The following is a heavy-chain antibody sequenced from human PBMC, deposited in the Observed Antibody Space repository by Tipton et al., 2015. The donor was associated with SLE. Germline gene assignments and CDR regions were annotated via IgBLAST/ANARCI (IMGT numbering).Heavy chain of an antibody. CDR1: DGSISSTNYY. J-gene: IGHJ6*03. Sequence: TLSLTCTVSDGSISSTNYYWGWIRQPPGKGLEWIGSIFYTGSTYYNPSLKSRVSFSIDTSKHQFSLKLNSVTAADTAVYYCARVDTYYDFWSGYSPFYYYYMDVWGKGTTFTVSS. CDR3: ARVDTYYDFWSGYSPFYYYYMDV. V-gene: IGHV4-39*07. D-gene: IGHD3-3*01. CDR2: IFYTGST.